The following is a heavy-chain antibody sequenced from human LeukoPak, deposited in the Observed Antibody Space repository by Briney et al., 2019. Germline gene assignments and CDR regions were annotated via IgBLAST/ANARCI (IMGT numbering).Heavy chain of an antibody. CDR2: INPNSGDT. J-gene: IGHJ4*02. Sequence: ASVKVSCKASGYTFTAYYMHWVRQAPGQGLEWMGWINPNSGDTKYAQRFQGRVTMTRDTSISTAYMELSRLTSDDTAVYFCARDRGSGNYQPFDYWGQGTLVTVSS. D-gene: IGHD1-26*01. V-gene: IGHV1-2*02. CDR3: ARDRGSGNYQPFDY. CDR1: GYTFTAYY.